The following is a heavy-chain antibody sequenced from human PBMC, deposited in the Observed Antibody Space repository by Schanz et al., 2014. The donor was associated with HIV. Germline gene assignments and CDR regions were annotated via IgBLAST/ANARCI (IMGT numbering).Heavy chain of an antibody. D-gene: IGHD4-17*01. J-gene: IGHJ4*02. Sequence: QVQLVESGGGVVQPGRSLRLSCTASGFTFNNYGMQWVRQAPGKGLEWLAAIWYDGSNKFYADSLRGRFTISRDNSKNTLYLQMNSLRVEDTAVYGCARQGLRFSFWLDYWGQGTPVTVS. V-gene: IGHV3-33*01. CDR2: IWYDGSNK. CDR1: GFTFNNYG. CDR3: ARQGLRFSFWLDY.